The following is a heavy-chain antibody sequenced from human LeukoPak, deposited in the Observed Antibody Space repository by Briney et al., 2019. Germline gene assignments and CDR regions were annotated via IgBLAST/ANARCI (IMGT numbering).Heavy chain of an antibody. CDR2: IYYSGST. CDR3: ARALWFGEYGGDYYFDY. V-gene: IGHV4-59*01. J-gene: IGHJ4*02. D-gene: IGHD3-10*01. Sequence: PSETLSLTCTVSGGSISSYYWSWIRQPPGKGLEWIGYIYYSGSTNYNPSLKSRVTISVDTSKNQFSLKLSSVTAADTAVYYCARALWFGEYGGDYYFDYWGQGTLVTVSS. CDR1: GGSISSYY.